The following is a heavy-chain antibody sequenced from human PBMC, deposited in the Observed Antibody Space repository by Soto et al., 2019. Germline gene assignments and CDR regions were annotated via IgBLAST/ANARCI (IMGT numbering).Heavy chain of an antibody. CDR3: ATRTLGVSGRKNYYYGMDV. Sequence: ASVKVSCKASGGTFSSYTISWVRQAPGQGLEWMGRIIPILGIANYAQKFQGRVTITADKSTSTAYMELSSLRSEDTAVYYCATRTLGVSGRKNYYYGMDVWGQGTTVTVSS. CDR1: GGTFSSYT. V-gene: IGHV1-69*02. CDR2: IIPILGIA. J-gene: IGHJ6*02. D-gene: IGHD3-10*01.